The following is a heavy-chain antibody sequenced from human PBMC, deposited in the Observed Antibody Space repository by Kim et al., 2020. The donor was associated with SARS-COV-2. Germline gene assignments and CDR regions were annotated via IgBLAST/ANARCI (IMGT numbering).Heavy chain of an antibody. Sequence: SETLSLTCTVSGGSISSYYWSWIRQPPGKGLEWIGYIYYSGSTNYNPSLKSRVTISVDTSKNQFSLKLSSVTAADTAVYYCARSYSSGWGRQFDYWGQGTLVTVSS. CDR3: ARSYSSGWGRQFDY. CDR1: GGSISSYY. J-gene: IGHJ4*02. CDR2: IYYSGST. D-gene: IGHD6-19*01. V-gene: IGHV4-59*08.